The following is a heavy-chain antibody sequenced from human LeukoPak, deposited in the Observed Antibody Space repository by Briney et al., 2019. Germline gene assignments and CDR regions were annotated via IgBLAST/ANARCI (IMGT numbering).Heavy chain of an antibody. Sequence: TSETLSLTCAVSGGSISSGGYSWSWIRQPPGKGLEWIGYIYHSGSTYYNPSLKSRVTISVDRSKNQFSLKLSSVTAADTAVYYCARGSTSLDFDYWGQGTLVTVSS. J-gene: IGHJ4*02. CDR2: IYHSGST. CDR3: ARGSTSLDFDY. V-gene: IGHV4-30-2*01. CDR1: GGSISSGGYS. D-gene: IGHD2-2*01.